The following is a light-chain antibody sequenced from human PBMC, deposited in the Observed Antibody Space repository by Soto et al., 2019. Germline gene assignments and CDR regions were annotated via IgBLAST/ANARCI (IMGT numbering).Light chain of an antibody. Sequence: QSALTQPPSASGSPGQSVTISCTGTSSDVGGYNYVSWYKQHPGKAPKLMISEVTKRPSGVPDRFSGSKSGNTASLTVSGLQAEDEADYYCSSYAGSNNWVFGGGTQLTVL. CDR1: SSDVGGYNY. CDR3: SSYAGSNNWV. CDR2: EVT. V-gene: IGLV2-8*01. J-gene: IGLJ3*02.